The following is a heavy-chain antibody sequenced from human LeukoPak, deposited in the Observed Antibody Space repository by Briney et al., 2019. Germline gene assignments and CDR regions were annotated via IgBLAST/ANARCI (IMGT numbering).Heavy chain of an antibody. V-gene: IGHV4-31*03. CDR1: GGSISSGGYY. J-gene: IGHJ4*02. D-gene: IGHD6-13*01. CDR2: IYYSAST. Sequence: PSQTLSLTCTVSGGSISSGGYYWSSIRQHPGKGLEWIGYIYYSASTYYNPSLKSRVTISVDTSKNQFSLKLSSVTAADTAVYYCAREVIAAAGHFDYWGQGTLVTVSS. CDR3: AREVIAAAGHFDY.